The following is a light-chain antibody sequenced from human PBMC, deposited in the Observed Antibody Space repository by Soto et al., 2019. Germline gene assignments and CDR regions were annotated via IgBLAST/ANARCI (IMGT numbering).Light chain of an antibody. CDR2: WAS. V-gene: IGKV4-1*01. J-gene: IGKJ1*01. Sequence: DIVMTQSPDSLAVSLGERATINCKSSQSVLYISNNKNYLAWYQQKPGQPPNLLVYWASTRTSGVTDRLSGSRSGTDLTLTISSLQAEDVGVYYCQQNYSTPGTFGQGTKVDI. CDR1: QSVLYISNNKNY. CDR3: QQNYSTPGT.